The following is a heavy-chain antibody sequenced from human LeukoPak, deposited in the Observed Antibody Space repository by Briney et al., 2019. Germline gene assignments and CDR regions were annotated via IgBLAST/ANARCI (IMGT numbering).Heavy chain of an antibody. J-gene: IGHJ4*02. CDR2: ISTYNGNT. D-gene: IGHD3-22*01. V-gene: IGHV1-18*01. CDR1: GYTFTTYG. Sequence: EASVKVSCKASGYTFTTYGITWVRQAPGQGLEWMGWISTYNGNTNYAQHLQGRVTTTTDTSTSTAYMELRSLRSDDTAVYYCARGNTDGYYYYWGQGTLVTVSS. CDR3: ARGNTDGYYYY.